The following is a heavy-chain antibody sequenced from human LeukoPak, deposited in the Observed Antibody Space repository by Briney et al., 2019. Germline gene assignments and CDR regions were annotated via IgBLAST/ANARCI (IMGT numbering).Heavy chain of an antibody. D-gene: IGHD3-9*01. CDR3: AKWGDYDVLTGYYDPDN. CDR1: GFIFSNYA. J-gene: IGHJ4*02. V-gene: IGHV3-23*01. CDR2: IVGSGANT. Sequence: GGSLRLSCAASGFIFSNYAMSWARQAPGKRLEWVSAIVGSGANTYYADSVKGRFTISRDNPRNTLYLQMNSLRAEDTAVYYCAKWGDYDVLTGYYDPDNWGQGTLVTVSS.